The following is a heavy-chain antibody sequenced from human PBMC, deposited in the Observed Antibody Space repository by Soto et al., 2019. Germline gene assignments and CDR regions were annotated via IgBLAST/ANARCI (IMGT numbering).Heavy chain of an antibody. V-gene: IGHV4-59*08. CDR1: AGSISSYY. J-gene: IGHJ3*02. CDR3: ARRYGSAFDI. CDR2: IYYSGST. D-gene: IGHD1-26*01. Sequence: QVQLQESGPGLVKPSETLSLTCTVSAGSISSYYWSWIRQPPGKGLEWVGDIYYSGSTNYNPSLKSRVTISVDTSKNQFSLKLSSVTAADTAVYYCARRYGSAFDIWGQGTMVTVSS.